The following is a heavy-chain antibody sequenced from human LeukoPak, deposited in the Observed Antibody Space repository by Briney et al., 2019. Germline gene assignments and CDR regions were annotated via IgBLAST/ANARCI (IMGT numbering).Heavy chain of an antibody. Sequence: GGSLRLSCAASGFTVSSHYMSWVRQAPGKGLKWVSVIYSDGSTYYADSVKGRFTISRDSSKSTLYLQMNSLRAEDTAVYYCTRVAYYYDSSGYYHFDYWGQGTLVTVSS. V-gene: IGHV3-53*01. CDR2: IYSDGST. D-gene: IGHD3-22*01. J-gene: IGHJ4*02. CDR1: GFTVSSHY. CDR3: TRVAYYYDSSGYYHFDY.